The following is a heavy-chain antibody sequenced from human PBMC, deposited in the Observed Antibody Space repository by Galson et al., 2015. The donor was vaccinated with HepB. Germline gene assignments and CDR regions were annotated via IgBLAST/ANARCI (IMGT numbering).Heavy chain of an antibody. Sequence: SLRLSCAASGFTFSNARMSWVRQAPGKGLEWVGRIKSKTDGGTTDYAAPVKGRFTISRDDSKNTLYLQMNSLKTEDTAVYYCTTDSADDYGDYVDYWGQGTLVTVSS. V-gene: IGHV3-15*01. CDR1: GFTFSNAR. CDR3: TTDSADDYGDYVDY. J-gene: IGHJ4*02. CDR2: IKSKTDGGTT. D-gene: IGHD4-17*01.